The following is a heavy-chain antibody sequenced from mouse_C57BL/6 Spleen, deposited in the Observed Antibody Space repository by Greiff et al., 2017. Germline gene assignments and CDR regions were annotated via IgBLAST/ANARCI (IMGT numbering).Heavy chain of an antibody. CDR2: ISDGGSYT. J-gene: IGHJ2*01. D-gene: IGHD1-1*01. V-gene: IGHV5-4*01. Sequence: EVKVVESGGGLVKPGGSLKLSCAASGFTFSSYAMSWVRQTPEKRLEWVATISDGGSYTYYPDNVKGRFTISRDNAKNNLYLQMSHLKSEDTAMYYCARDLSSYFDYWGQGTTLTVSS. CDR1: GFTFSSYA. CDR3: ARDLSSYFDY.